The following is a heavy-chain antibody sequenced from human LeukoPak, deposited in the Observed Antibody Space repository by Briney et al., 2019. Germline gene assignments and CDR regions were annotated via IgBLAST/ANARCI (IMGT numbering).Heavy chain of an antibody. V-gene: IGHV3-23*01. Sequence: GGSLRLSCAASGFSFGSYAMSWVRQAAGKGLEWVSEICGSVSGSGDCTHYADSVKGRFTISRDNAKNSLYLQMNSLRAEDTAVYYCARDRDGYNYDYWGQGTLVTVSS. D-gene: IGHD5-24*01. J-gene: IGHJ4*02. CDR3: ARDRDGYNYDY. CDR2: ICGSVSGSGDCT. CDR1: GFSFGSYA.